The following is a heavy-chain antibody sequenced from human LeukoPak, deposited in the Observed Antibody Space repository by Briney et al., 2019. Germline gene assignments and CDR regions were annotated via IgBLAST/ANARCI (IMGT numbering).Heavy chain of an antibody. V-gene: IGHV4-59*01. D-gene: IGHD3-9*01. CDR2: IYHNGRT. J-gene: IGHJ6*03. CDR3: ARGTISMDV. CDR1: GGSISSYY. Sequence: SETLSLTCTVSGGSISSYYWSWIRQPPGKGLDWIGFIYHNGRTDYNPSLKSRVTISADTSKNQVSLRLTSVTAADTAVYYCARGTISMDVWGRGTTVTISS.